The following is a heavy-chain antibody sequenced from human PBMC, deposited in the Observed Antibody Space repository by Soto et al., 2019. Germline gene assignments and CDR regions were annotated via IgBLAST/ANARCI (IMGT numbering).Heavy chain of an antibody. CDR2: IYYSGST. CDR3: ARQPTGLYYYYYYMDV. V-gene: IGHV4-59*08. J-gene: IGHJ6*03. Sequence: PSETLSLTCNVSGGSISGHYWSWVRQTPGKGLEWIGYIYYSGSTNYNPSLKSRVTISVDTSKNHFSLRLTSVTAADTAVYYCARQPTGLYYYYYYMDVWGKGTTVTVSS. CDR1: GGSISGHY.